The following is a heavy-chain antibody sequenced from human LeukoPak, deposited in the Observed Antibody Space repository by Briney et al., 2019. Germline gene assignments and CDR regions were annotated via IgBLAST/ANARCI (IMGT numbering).Heavy chain of an antibody. D-gene: IGHD3-10*01. CDR2: IRSKANSCAT. CDR1: GFTFSGSA. Sequence: GGSLKLSCAASGFTFSGSAMHWVRQASGKGLEWVGRIRSKANSCATAYAASVKGRFTISRDDSKNTAYLQMNSLKTEDTAVYYCTTIASSGYWGQGTLVTVSS. V-gene: IGHV3-73*01. J-gene: IGHJ4*02. CDR3: TTIASSGY.